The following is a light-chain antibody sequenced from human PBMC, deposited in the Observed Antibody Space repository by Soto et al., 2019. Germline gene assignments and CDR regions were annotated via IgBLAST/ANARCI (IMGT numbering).Light chain of an antibody. CDR2: CAS. CDR1: QTVSSY. J-gene: IGKJ5*01. Sequence: ENVLTQSPGTLSLSPGERATLSCRASQTVSSYLNWYQQRHGHAPRLLIYCASKRAPGIADRFSGSGSGTDFTLTISRLEHEDVALYYCQQYGTSPITFGQGTRLEIK. V-gene: IGKV3-20*01. CDR3: QQYGTSPIT.